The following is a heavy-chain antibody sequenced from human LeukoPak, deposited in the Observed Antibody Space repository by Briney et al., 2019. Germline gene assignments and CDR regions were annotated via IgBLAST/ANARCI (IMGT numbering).Heavy chain of an antibody. J-gene: IGHJ3*02. CDR1: GFTFSSYG. D-gene: IGHD3-22*01. CDR2: IWYDGSKK. CDR3: AKPHYYDSGGSYIAGAFDI. V-gene: IGHV3-33*06. Sequence: GGSLRLSCAASGFTFSSYGMHWVRRAPGKGLEWVAVIWYDGSKKYYADSVKGRFTISRDNSKNTLYLQMNSLRAEDTAVYYCAKPHYYDSGGSYIAGAFDIWGQGTMVTVSS.